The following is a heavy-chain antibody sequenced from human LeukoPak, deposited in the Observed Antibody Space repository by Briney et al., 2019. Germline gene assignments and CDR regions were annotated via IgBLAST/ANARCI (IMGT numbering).Heavy chain of an antibody. CDR2: INPNSGGT. CDR3: AREGRLIAARPGVDY. V-gene: IGHV1-2*02. CDR1: GYTFTGYY. Sequence: ASVKVSRKASGYTFTGYYMHWVRQAPGQGLEWMGWINPNSGGTNYAQKFQGRVTMTRDTSISTAYMELSRLRSDDTAVYYCAREGRLIAARPGVDYWGQGTLVTVSS. D-gene: IGHD6-6*01. J-gene: IGHJ4*02.